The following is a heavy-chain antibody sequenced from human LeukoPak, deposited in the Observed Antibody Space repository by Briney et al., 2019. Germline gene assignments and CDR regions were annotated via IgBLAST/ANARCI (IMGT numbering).Heavy chain of an antibody. CDR1: GFTVSSNY. V-gene: IGHV3-23*01. CDR2: ISGSGGST. D-gene: IGHD6-13*01. Sequence: PGGSLRLSCAASGFTVSSNYMSWVRQAPGKGLEWVSAISGSGGSTYYADSVKGRFTISRDNSKNTLYLQMNNLRAEDTAVYYCAKDNVGYSSDFDYWGQGTLVTVSS. CDR3: AKDNVGYSSDFDY. J-gene: IGHJ4*02.